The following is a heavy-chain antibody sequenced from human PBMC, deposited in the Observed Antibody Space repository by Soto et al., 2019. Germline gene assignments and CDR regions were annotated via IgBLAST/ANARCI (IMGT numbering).Heavy chain of an antibody. D-gene: IGHD3-16*01. J-gene: IGHJ3*02. V-gene: IGHV4-31*03. Sequence: SETLSLTCTVSGGSISSGGYYWSWIRQHPGKGLEWIGYIYYSGSTYYNPSLKSRVTISVDTSKNQFSLKLSSVTAADTAVYYCARDWGIDDYIWAAFDIWGQGTMVTVSS. CDR1: GGSISSGGYY. CDR3: ARDWGIDDYIWAAFDI. CDR2: IYYSGST.